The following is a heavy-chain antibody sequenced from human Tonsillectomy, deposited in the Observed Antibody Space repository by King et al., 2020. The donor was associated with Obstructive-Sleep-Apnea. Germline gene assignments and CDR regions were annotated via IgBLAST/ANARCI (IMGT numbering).Heavy chain of an antibody. J-gene: IGHJ4*02. CDR3: ARGARYCSSTSCLNPFDY. Sequence: VQLQESGPGLVKPSQTLSLTCTVSGGSISSGGYYWSWIRQHPGKGLEWIGYIYYSGSTYYNPPLTSRGTISVDTSKNQFSLKLSSVTAADTAVYYCARGARYCSSTSCLNPFDYWGQGTLVTVSS. D-gene: IGHD2-2*01. CDR2: IYYSGST. CDR1: GGSISSGGYY. V-gene: IGHV4-31*03.